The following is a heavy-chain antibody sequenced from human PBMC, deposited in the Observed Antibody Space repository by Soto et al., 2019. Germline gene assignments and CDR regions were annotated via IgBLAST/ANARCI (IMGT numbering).Heavy chain of an antibody. D-gene: IGHD3-22*01. Sequence: QVQLVESGGGVVQPGRSLRLSCAASGFTFSSYGMHWVRQAPGKGLEWVAVIWYDGSNKYYADSVKGRFTISRDNSKKTLYLQMNSVRAEDTAVYYCASDYDSSGYSPGIGYWGQGTLVTVSS. CDR1: GFTFSSYG. J-gene: IGHJ4*02. CDR2: IWYDGSNK. V-gene: IGHV3-33*01. CDR3: ASDYDSSGYSPGIGY.